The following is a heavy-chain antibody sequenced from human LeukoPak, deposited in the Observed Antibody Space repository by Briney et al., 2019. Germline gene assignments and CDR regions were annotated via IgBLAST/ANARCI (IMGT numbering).Heavy chain of an antibody. V-gene: IGHV1-8*03. Sequence: ASVKVSCKASGYTFTSYDINWVRQATGQGLEWMGWMNPNNGNKNYAQKFQSRVTITSNTSTSTAYMELSSRRSEETAANYFARGHGYCSSTSCPDYNWFDPWGQGTLVTVSS. CDR2: MNPNNGNK. CDR3: ARGHGYCSSTSCPDYNWFDP. D-gene: IGHD2-2*03. CDR1: GYTFTSYD. J-gene: IGHJ5*02.